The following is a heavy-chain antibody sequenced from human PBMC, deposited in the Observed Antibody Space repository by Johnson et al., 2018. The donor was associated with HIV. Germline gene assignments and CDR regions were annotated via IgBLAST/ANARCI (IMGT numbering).Heavy chain of an antibody. CDR1: GFSFEDHD. Sequence: EQLVESGGGVVRPGGSLRLSCAASGFSFEDHDMSWVRQVPGKGLEWVSGINWNGGSTGYADSVKGRFSISRDNAKKSLYLRMNSLRAEDTALYYCVTRGFYCSDGVCHGVFDFWVQGTVFSVSS. CDR3: VTRGFYCSDGVCHGVFDF. CDR2: INWNGGST. V-gene: IGHV3-20*04. J-gene: IGHJ3*01. D-gene: IGHD2-8*01.